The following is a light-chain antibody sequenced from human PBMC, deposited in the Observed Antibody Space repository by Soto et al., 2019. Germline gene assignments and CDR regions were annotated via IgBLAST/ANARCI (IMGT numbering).Light chain of an antibody. V-gene: IGKV3-11*01. CDR2: DAS. J-gene: IGKJ1*01. CDR3: QQRSALPWT. CDR1: QSVSVY. Sequence: EIELTQSPGTLSSSPGERVTLSCRASQSVSVYLAWYQQQPGQAPRLLIYDASTRPTGVSARFSGSGSGTDFSLTISSLEPEDFAVYYCQQRSALPWTFGQGTKV.